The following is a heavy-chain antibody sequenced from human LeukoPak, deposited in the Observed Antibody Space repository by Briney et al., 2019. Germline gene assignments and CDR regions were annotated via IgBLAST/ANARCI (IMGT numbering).Heavy chain of an antibody. CDR1: GGSISSDY. D-gene: IGHD1-26*01. V-gene: IGHV4-59*01. CDR2: IYYRGST. CDR3: ARGRSNYYGMDV. J-gene: IGHJ6*02. Sequence: SETLSLTCTVSGGSISSDYWSWIRQPPGKGLEWIGYIYYRGSTNYNPSLKSRVTISVDTSKNQFSLKVSSVTAADTAVYYCARGRSNYYGMDVWGQGTTVTVSS.